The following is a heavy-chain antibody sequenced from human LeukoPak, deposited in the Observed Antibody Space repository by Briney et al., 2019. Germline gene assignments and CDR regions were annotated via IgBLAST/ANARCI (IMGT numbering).Heavy chain of an antibody. CDR3: AKSGGSSGYPSYWYFDL. D-gene: IGHD3-22*01. CDR2: ISGSGGST. J-gene: IGHJ2*01. Sequence: PGGSLRLSCAASGFTFSSYAMSWVRQAPGKGLEWVSAISGSGGSTYYADSVKGRFTISRDNSKNTLYLQMNSLRAEDTAVCYCAKSGGSSGYPSYWYFDLWGRGTLVTVSS. V-gene: IGHV3-23*01. CDR1: GFTFSSYA.